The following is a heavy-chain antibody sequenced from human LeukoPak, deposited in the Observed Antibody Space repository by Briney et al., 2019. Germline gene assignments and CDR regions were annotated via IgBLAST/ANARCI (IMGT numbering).Heavy chain of an antibody. CDR1: GFTFSTNY. D-gene: IGHD1-14*01. V-gene: IGHV3-53*01. J-gene: IGHJ4*02. CDR3: ARDRGHTTDY. CDR2: IYSGGTT. Sequence: PGGSLRLSCAASGFTFSTNYMSWVRQAPGKGLEWVSLIYSGGTTYYADSVKGRFTIFRDSSKNKLYLQMNSLRAEDTAVYYCARDRGHTTDYWGQGTLVTVSS.